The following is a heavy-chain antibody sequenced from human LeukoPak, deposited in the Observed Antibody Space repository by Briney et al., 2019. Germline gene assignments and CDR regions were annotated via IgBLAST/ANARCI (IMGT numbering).Heavy chain of an antibody. D-gene: IGHD3-22*01. V-gene: IGHV5-51*01. J-gene: IGHJ4*02. CDR3: ARSYDSSGYYYLD. Sequence: GESLKISCKGSGYSFTSYWIGWVRQMPGKGLEWMGIIYPGDSDTRYSPSFQGQVTISADKSISTAYLQWSSLKASDTAMYYCARSYDSSGYYYLDWGQGTLVTVSS. CDR1: GYSFTSYW. CDR2: IYPGDSDT.